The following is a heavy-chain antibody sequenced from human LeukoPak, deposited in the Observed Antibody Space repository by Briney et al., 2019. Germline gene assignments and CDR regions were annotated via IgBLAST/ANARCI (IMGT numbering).Heavy chain of an antibody. V-gene: IGHV3-21*01. D-gene: IGHD3-22*01. CDR3: ARGYIDNLGYSPRSSFDS. CDR2: ISSTSRSSYI. Sequence: TGGSLRLSCAASGFSFSSYSMNWVRQAPGKWLEWVSSISSTSRSSYIFYAESVKGRFTISRDNTKNSLFLQMNSLVAEDTAVYYCARGYIDNLGYSPRSSFDSWGQGSLVTVSS. J-gene: IGHJ4*02. CDR1: GFSFSSYS.